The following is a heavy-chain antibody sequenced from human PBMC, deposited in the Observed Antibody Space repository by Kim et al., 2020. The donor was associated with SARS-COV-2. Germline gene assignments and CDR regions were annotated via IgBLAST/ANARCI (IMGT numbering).Heavy chain of an antibody. V-gene: IGHV3-74*01. D-gene: IGHD6-13*01. CDR2: INSDGSST. Sequence: GGSLRLSCAASGFTFSSYWMHWVRQAPGKGLVWVSRINSDGSSTSYADSVKGRFTISRDNAKNTLYLQMNSLRAEDTAVYYCARDSHSSSWPYYYYYGMDVWGQGTTVTVSS. CDR1: GFTFSSYW. J-gene: IGHJ6*02. CDR3: ARDSHSSSWPYYYYYGMDV.